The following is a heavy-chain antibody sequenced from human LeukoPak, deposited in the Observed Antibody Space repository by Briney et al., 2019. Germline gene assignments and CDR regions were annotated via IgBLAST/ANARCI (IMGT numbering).Heavy chain of an antibody. Sequence: GESLKISCKGSGYSFTSYWIGWVRQMPGKGLEWMGIIYPGDSDTRYSPSFQGQVTISADKSISTAYMELSRLRSDDTAVYYCAREPMVRGVIFLNLDYWGQGTLVTVSS. V-gene: IGHV5-51*01. CDR3: AREPMVRGVIFLNLDY. CDR1: GYSFTSYW. J-gene: IGHJ4*02. D-gene: IGHD3-10*01. CDR2: IYPGDSDT.